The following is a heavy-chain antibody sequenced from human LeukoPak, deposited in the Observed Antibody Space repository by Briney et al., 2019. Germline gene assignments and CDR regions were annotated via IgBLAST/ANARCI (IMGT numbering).Heavy chain of an antibody. V-gene: IGHV3-11*01. CDR1: GFTFSDYY. J-gene: IGHJ4*02. CDR2: ISSSGSTT. D-gene: IGHD3-22*01. Sequence: GGSLRLSCADSGFTFSDYYMSWIRQAPGKGLEWVSYISSSGSTTYYADSVKGRFTISRDNSKNTLYLQMNSLRAEDTAVYYCARNYYDSSGYYFLLFDYWGQGTLVTVSS. CDR3: ARNYYDSSGYYFLLFDY.